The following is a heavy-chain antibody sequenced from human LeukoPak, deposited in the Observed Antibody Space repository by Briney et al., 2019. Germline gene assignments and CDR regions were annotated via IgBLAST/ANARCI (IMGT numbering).Heavy chain of an antibody. Sequence: GGSLRLSCAASEFTVNNNYMSWVRQAPGEGLEWVSGISAGGGTTYYADSVKGRFTISRDKSKSTLYLQMNSLTVEDTAVYYCAKDRDGGSNTKAKGFDYWGQGTLVTASS. CDR1: EFTVNNNY. CDR3: AKDRDGGSNTKAKGFDY. CDR2: ISAGGGTT. J-gene: IGHJ4*02. D-gene: IGHD2-8*01. V-gene: IGHV3-23*01.